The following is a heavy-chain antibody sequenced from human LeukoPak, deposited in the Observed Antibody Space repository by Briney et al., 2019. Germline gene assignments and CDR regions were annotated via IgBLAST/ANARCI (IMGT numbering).Heavy chain of an antibody. CDR2: IKQDGSEK. Sequence: GGSLRLSCAVSGFTFSAYWMSWVRQAPGKGLEWVANIKQDGSEKYYVDSVKGRFTVSRDNAKNSLYLQMNSLRAEDTAIYYCARGFGRPWGQGTLVTVSS. CDR1: GFTFSAYW. V-gene: IGHV3-7*01. CDR3: ARGFGRP. J-gene: IGHJ5*02. D-gene: IGHD3-16*01.